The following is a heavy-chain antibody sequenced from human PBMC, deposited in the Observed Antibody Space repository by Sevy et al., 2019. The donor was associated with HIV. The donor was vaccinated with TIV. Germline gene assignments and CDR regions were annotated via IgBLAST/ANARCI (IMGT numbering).Heavy chain of an antibody. V-gene: IGHV3-30-3*01. D-gene: IGHD3-10*01. CDR3: ARDYPIYGSGSSLEGGFDY. CDR2: ISYDGSNK. Sequence: GGSLRLSCAASGFTFSSYAMHWVRQAPGKGLEWVAVISYDGSNKYYADSVKGRFTISRDNSKNTLYLQMNSLRAEDKAVYYCARDYPIYGSGSSLEGGFDYWGQGTLVTVSS. CDR1: GFTFSSYA. J-gene: IGHJ4*02.